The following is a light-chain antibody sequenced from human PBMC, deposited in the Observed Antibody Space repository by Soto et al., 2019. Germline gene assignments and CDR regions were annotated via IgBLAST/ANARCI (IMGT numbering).Light chain of an antibody. CDR2: DAS. CDR1: PSVDPL. V-gene: IGKV3-11*01. CDR3: QQRRDWPIT. J-gene: IGKJ4*01. Sequence: EIVLTQSPATLSLSPGERATLSCRASPSVDPLLSWYQQKPGQVPRLLIYDASNRATGIPARFSGSGSGTDFTITISSLEPEDFAVYYCQQRRDWPITFGGGTKVEIK.